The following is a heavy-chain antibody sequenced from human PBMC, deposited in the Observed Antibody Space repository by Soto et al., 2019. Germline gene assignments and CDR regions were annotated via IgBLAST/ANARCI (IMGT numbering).Heavy chain of an antibody. Sequence: EGSLRLSCAASGFTLSGSRIHWVRQASGKGLEWVGRIRSKGDSYATAYAASVRGRFTISRDESKNTAYLQMNSLKTEDTAVYYFISQYCGGHCSTVVSSGQRALVAVS. CDR2: IRSKGDSYAT. CDR3: ISQYCGGHCSTVVS. V-gene: IGHV3-73*01. J-gene: IGHJ5*01. CDR1: GFTLSGSR. D-gene: IGHD2-21*02.